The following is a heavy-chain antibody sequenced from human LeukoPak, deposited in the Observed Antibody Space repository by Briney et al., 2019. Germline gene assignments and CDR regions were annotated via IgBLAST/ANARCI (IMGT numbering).Heavy chain of an antibody. CDR2: IYTSGST. D-gene: IGHD2-15*01. CDR1: GGSISSYY. V-gene: IGHV4-4*07. CDR3: ARVGSCSGGSCYDVDYYYFYYMDV. J-gene: IGHJ6*03. Sequence: SETLSLTCTVSGGSISSYYWSWIRQPAGKGLEWIGRIYTSGSTNYNPSLKSRVTISVDTSKNQFSLRLTSVTAADTAVYYCARVGSCSGGSCYDVDYYYFYYMDVWGKGTTVTVS.